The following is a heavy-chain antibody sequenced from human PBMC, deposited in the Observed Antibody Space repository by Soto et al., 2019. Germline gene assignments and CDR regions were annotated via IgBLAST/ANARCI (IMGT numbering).Heavy chain of an antibody. V-gene: IGHV3-21*01. CDR3: AREDSIIIPAVADF. Sequence: XGSLRLACAVSGFNFRNYGINWVRQAPGKGLEWVSSVSKSDYTYYSESVKGRFTVSRDNAKNSVSLQMNNLRAEDTAVYYCAREDSIIIPAVADFWGQGTLVTVSS. J-gene: IGHJ4*02. CDR1: GFNFRNYG. D-gene: IGHD6-19*01. CDR2: VSKSDYT.